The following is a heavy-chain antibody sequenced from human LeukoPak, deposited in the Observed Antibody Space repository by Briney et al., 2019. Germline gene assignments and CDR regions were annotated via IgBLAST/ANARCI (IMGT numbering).Heavy chain of an antibody. D-gene: IGHD3/OR15-3a*01. V-gene: IGHV3-7*01. CDR1: GFTLSSYW. CDR3: ARDKPSLDSYYFDY. CDR2: IKQDGSEK. Sequence: GGSLRLSCAASGFTLSSYWMSWVRQAPGKGLEWVANIKQDGSEKYYVDSVKGRFTISRDNAKNSLYLQMNSLRAEDTAVYYCARDKPSLDSYYFDYWGQGTLVTVSS. J-gene: IGHJ4*02.